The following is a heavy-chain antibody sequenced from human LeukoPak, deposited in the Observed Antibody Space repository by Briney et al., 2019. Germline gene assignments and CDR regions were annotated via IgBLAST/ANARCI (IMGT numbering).Heavy chain of an antibody. CDR3: PKGGWLARNN. Sequence: SETLSLTCTISGGSISSYYWSWIRQPPGKGLEWIGDINHSGNTNYNPSLNYNPSLKSRVTISVDTSKNQFFLKLSSLTAADTAVNSWPKGGWLARNNWGQGTLSPSPQ. J-gene: IGHJ4*02. D-gene: IGHD6-19*01. CDR1: GGSISSYY. CDR2: INHSGNT. V-gene: IGHV4-59*01.